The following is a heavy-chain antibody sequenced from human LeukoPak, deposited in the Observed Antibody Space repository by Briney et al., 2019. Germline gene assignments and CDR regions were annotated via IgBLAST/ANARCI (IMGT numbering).Heavy chain of an antibody. Sequence: GEALKISCKGSGYSFTIYWIGRVRQMPGKGLEGMGIIFPGESHTRYSPSFQGQVTISADKSISTAYLQWRSLKASDTAMYYCARMKGGRFEIDYWGQGTLVTVSS. D-gene: IGHD3-16*01. J-gene: IGHJ4*02. CDR2: IFPGESHT. CDR1: GYSFTIYW. CDR3: ARMKGGRFEIDY. V-gene: IGHV5-51*01.